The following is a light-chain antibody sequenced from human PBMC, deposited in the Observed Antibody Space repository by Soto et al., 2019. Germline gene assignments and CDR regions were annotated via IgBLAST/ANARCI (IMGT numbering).Light chain of an antibody. Sequence: QSVLTQPPSASGTPGQRVIISCSGSSSNIGSNTVNWYQQLPGTAPKLLFYSNNQRPSGVPDRFSGYKSGTSASLAISWLQSEDEDDYYCAVWDDSLNGVVFGGGTKLTVL. J-gene: IGLJ2*01. CDR1: SSNIGSNT. CDR2: SNN. V-gene: IGLV1-44*01. CDR3: AVWDDSLNGVV.